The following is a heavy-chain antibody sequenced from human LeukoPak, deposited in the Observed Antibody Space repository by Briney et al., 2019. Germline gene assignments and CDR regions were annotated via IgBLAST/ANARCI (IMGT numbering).Heavy chain of an antibody. CDR1: GFTFRSYS. J-gene: IGHJ4*02. D-gene: IGHD3-10*01. V-gene: IGHV3-21*01. CDR2: ISSSSSYI. CDR3: ARDHYYGSGFDY. Sequence: PGGSLRLSCAASGFTFRSYSMNWVRQAPGKGLEWVSSISSSSSYIYYADSVKGRFTISRDNAKNSLYLRMNSLRAEDTAVYYCARDHYYGSGFDYWGQGTLVTVSS.